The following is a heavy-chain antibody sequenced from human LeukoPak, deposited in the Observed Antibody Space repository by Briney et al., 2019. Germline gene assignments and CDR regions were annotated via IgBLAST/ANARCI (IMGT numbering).Heavy chain of an antibody. CDR2: ISYDGSNK. Sequence: GGSLRLSCAASVFTFSSYAMHWVRQAPCKGLEWVAVISYDGSNKYYADSVKGRFTISRDNSKNTLYLQMNSLRAEDTAVYYCARGQEMATIGYFDYWGQGTLVTVSS. CDR3: ARGQEMATIGYFDY. J-gene: IGHJ4*02. CDR1: VFTFSSYA. D-gene: IGHD5-24*01. V-gene: IGHV3-30-3*01.